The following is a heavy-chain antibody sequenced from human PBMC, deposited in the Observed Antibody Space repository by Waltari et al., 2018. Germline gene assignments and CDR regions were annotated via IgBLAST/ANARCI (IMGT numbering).Heavy chain of an antibody. J-gene: IGHJ4*02. D-gene: IGHD3-10*01. V-gene: IGHV3-23*01. CDR1: GFTFSNYI. Sequence: DVQLLESGGGLVQPGGSLRLSCAASGFTFSNYIISWVRQAPGKGLERVSGISANGESAFYIDAVKGRLTISRDNSKSTVDLQMNTLTVEDTAVYYCASDVRGETPLAYWGQGTLVTVSS. CDR3: ASDVRGETPLAY. CDR2: ISANGESA.